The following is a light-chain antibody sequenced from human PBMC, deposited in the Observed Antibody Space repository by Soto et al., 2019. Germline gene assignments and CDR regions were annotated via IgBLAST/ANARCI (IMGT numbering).Light chain of an antibody. CDR1: QSVSSNY. Sequence: EIVLTQSPGTLSLSPGERATPSCRASQSVSSNYLAWYQQKPGQAPRLLIYGASSRATGIPDRFSGSGSGTDFTLTISRLEPEDFAVYYCHQYGSLYTFGQGTKVEIK. V-gene: IGKV3-20*01. J-gene: IGKJ2*01. CDR2: GAS. CDR3: HQYGSLYT.